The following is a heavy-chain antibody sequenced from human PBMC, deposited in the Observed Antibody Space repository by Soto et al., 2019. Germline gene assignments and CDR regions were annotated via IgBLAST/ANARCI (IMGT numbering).Heavy chain of an antibody. CDR2: IKQDGSEK. V-gene: IGHV3-7*01. D-gene: IGHD3-10*01. Sequence: SLRLSCAASGFTFSSYWMSWVRQAPGKGLEWVANIKQDGSEKYYVDSVKGRFTISRDNAKNSLYLQMNSLRAEDTAVYYCARGLDYYGSGAPLVWGQGTTVTVSS. CDR1: GFTFSSYW. CDR3: ARGLDYYGSGAPLV. J-gene: IGHJ6*02.